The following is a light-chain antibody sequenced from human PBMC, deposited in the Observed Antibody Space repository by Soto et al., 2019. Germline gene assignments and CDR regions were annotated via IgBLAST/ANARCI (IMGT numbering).Light chain of an antibody. CDR3: TSYSSSSTFYV. CDR1: SSNIGGNS. CDR2: DDN. J-gene: IGLJ1*01. Sequence: QSVLTQPPSVSAAPGQKVTISCSGSSSNIGGNSVSWYQQLPGTAPKLLIYDDNKRPSGIPDRFSGSKSGNTASLTISGLQAEDEADYYCTSYSSSSTFYVFGTGTKVTVL. V-gene: IGLV1-51*01.